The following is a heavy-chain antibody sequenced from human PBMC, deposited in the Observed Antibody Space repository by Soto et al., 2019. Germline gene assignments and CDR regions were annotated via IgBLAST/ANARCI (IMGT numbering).Heavy chain of an antibody. CDR3: ARALGRPQYSGSYPASY. V-gene: IGHV1-3*01. Sequence: ASVKVSCKASGYTFTSYAMHWVRQAPGQRLEWMGWINAGNGNTKYSQKFQGRVTITRDTSASTAYMELSSLRSEDTAVYYCARALGRPQYSGSYPASYWGQGTLVTVSS. CDR1: GYTFTSYA. D-gene: IGHD1-26*01. J-gene: IGHJ4*02. CDR2: INAGNGNT.